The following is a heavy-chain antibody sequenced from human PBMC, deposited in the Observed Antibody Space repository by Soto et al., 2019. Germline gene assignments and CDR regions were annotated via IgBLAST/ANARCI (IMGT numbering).Heavy chain of an antibody. V-gene: IGHV4-59*08. D-gene: IGHD6-13*01. J-gene: IGHJ4*02. CDR2: IYYSGST. CDR3: ARRYSSSFDY. CDR1: GGSISSYY. Sequence: SETLSLTCTVSGGSISSYYWSWIRQPPGKGLEWIGYIYYSGSTNYNPSLKSRVTISVDTSKNQFSLKMSSVTAADTAVYYCARRYSSSFDYCGQGTLVTVSS.